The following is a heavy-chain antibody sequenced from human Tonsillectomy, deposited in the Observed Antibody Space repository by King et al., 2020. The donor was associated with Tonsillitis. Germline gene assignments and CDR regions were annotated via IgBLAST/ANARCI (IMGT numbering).Heavy chain of an antibody. CDR1: GFTFSSYG. CDR3: AKDPTCGWFGAELNYFDY. Sequence: QVQLVESGGGVVQPGGSLRLSCAASGFTFSSYGMHWVRQAPGKGLEWVTFIRYDGSNKYYADSVKGRFTISKDNSKNTLYLQMHSLRAEDTAVYYCAKDPTCGWFGAELNYFDYWGQGTLVTVSS. D-gene: IGHD3-10*01. CDR2: IRYDGSNK. V-gene: IGHV3-30*02. J-gene: IGHJ4*02.